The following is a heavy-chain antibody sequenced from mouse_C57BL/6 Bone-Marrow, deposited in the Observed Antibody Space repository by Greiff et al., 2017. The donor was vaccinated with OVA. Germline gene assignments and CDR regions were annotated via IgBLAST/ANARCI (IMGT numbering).Heavy chain of an antibody. V-gene: IGHV7-1*01. CDR1: GFTFSDFY. CDR2: SRNKANDYTT. Sequence: EVQGVESGGGLVQSGRSLRLSCATSGFTFSDFYMEWVRQAPGKGLEWIAASRNKANDYTTEYSASVKGRFIVSRDTSQSILYLQMNALRAEDTAIYYCARDPLYFDVWGTGTTVTVSS. J-gene: IGHJ1*03. CDR3: ARDPLYFDV.